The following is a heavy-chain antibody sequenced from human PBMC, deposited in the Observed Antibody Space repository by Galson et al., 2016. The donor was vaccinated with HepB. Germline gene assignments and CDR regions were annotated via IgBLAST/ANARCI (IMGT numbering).Heavy chain of an antibody. Sequence: SCKASGGTFSHSVFSWVRQAPGQGLEWMGGIIPIYGPANYAQKFQGRVTITADDSTRTAYMELRSLRSDGTAVYYCARADSWLVTDDYYHTMDVWGQGTTIIVSS. V-gene: IGHV1-69*01. CDR3: ARADSWLVTDDYYHTMDV. CDR2: IIPIYGPA. CDR1: GGTFSHSV. J-gene: IGHJ6*02. D-gene: IGHD6-19*01.